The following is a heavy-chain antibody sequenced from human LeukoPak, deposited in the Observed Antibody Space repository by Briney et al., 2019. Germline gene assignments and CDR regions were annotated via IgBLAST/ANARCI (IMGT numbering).Heavy chain of an antibody. CDR3: ARGMTMVVKGAFDI. Sequence: ASVKVSCKASGYTFTSYYMHWVRQAPGQGLEWMGIINPSGGSTSYAQKFQGRVTMTRDTSTSTAYMELRSLRSDDTAVYYCARGMTMVVKGAFDIWGQGTMVTVPS. CDR1: GYTFTSYY. D-gene: IGHD4-23*01. CDR2: INPSGGST. V-gene: IGHV1-46*01. J-gene: IGHJ3*02.